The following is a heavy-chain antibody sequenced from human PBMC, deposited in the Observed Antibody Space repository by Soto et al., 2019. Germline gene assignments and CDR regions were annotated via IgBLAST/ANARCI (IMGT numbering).Heavy chain of an antibody. Sequence: PSQTLSLTCAISGDSVSSNSAAWNWIRQSPSRGLEWLGRTYYRSKWYNDYAVSVKSRITINPDTSKNQFSLQLNSVTPEDTAVYYCERIFPRERITETTTPVDYGGRGTLVPVS. CDR1: GDSVSSNSAA. V-gene: IGHV6-1*01. J-gene: IGHJ4*02. D-gene: IGHD1-7*01. CDR2: TYYRSKWYN. CDR3: ERIFPRERITETTTPVDY.